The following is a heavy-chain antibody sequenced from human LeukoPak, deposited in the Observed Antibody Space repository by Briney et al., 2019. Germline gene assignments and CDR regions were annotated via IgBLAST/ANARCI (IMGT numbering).Heavy chain of an antibody. CDR1: GGTFSSYA. CDR3: ARDRGYDILTGYYFDY. D-gene: IGHD3-9*01. Sequence: GASVKVSCKASGGTFSSYAISWVRQAPGQGLEWMGRIIPIFGTANYAQKFQGRVTITTDESTSTAYMELSSLRSEDTAVYYSARDRGYDILTGYYFDYWGQGTLVTVSS. V-gene: IGHV1-69*05. J-gene: IGHJ4*02. CDR2: IIPIFGTA.